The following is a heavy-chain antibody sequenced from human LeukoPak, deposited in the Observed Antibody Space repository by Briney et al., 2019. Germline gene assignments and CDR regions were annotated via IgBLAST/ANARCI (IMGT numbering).Heavy chain of an antibody. V-gene: IGHV1-2*02. CDR1: GGTLTGYP. CDR3: ARGRSSSWSTPYFDR. D-gene: IGHD6-13*01. Sequence: ASVKVSCRASGGTLTGYPIHWVRQAPGQGLEWMAWTNPNSGVTKYAQQFQGRVTVTGDTSIGTSYIELRRLTSADTAVYYCARGRSSSWSTPYFDRWGQGTLVTVSS. J-gene: IGHJ4*02. CDR2: TNPNSGVT.